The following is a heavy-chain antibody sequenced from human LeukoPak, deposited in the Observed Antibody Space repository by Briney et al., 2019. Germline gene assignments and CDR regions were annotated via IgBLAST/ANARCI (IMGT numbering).Heavy chain of an antibody. CDR1: GGSISSYY. V-gene: IGHV4-59*08. Sequence: PSETLSLTCTVSGGSISSYYWSWIRQPPGKGLEWIGYLYHSGTPRYNPSLKSRVTISADTSENQFFLNLTSTTAADTAVYYCARRRGWKQQLVYFDYWGQGTLATVSS. D-gene: IGHD6-13*01. J-gene: IGHJ4*02. CDR3: ARRRGWKQQLVYFDY. CDR2: LYHSGTP.